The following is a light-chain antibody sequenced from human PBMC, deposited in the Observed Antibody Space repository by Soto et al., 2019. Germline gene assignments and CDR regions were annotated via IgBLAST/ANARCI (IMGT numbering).Light chain of an antibody. CDR2: DAS. J-gene: IGKJ1*01. Sequence: EIVLTQSPATLSLSPGERATLSCRASQSVSSYFAWYQQKPGQPPRLLIYDASNRAPGIPARFSGSGSGTDFTLTISSLEPEDVAVYYCQQRSNLPLTFGQGTKVEIK. CDR1: QSVSSY. V-gene: IGKV3-11*01. CDR3: QQRSNLPLT.